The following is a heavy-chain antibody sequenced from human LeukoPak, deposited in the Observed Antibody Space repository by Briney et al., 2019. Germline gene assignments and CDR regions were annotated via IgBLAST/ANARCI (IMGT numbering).Heavy chain of an antibody. Sequence: PSETLSLTCAVYGGSFSGYYWSWIRQPPGRGLEWIGEINHSGSTNYNPSLKSRVTISVDTSKNQISLKLSSVTAADTAVYYCAGQNHCSGGSCYSGLSHWFDPWGQGTLVTVSS. CDR1: GGSFSGYY. CDR2: INHSGST. V-gene: IGHV4-34*01. D-gene: IGHD2-15*01. CDR3: AGQNHCSGGSCYSGLSHWFDP. J-gene: IGHJ5*02.